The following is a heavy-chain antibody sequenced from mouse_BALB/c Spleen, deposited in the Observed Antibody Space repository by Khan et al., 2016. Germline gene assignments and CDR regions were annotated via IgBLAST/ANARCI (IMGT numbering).Heavy chain of an antibody. CDR2: ISYSGST. V-gene: IGHV3-2*02. CDR3: ARSGGNYPYWYFDV. J-gene: IGHJ1*01. D-gene: IGHD2-1*01. CDR1: GYSITSDYA. Sequence: EVKLEVSGPGLVKPSQSLSLTCTVTGYSITSDYAWNWIRQFPGNKLEWMGYISYSGSTSYNPSLKSRISITRDTSKNQFFLQLNSVTTEDTATYYYARSGGNYPYWYFDVWGAGTTVTVSS.